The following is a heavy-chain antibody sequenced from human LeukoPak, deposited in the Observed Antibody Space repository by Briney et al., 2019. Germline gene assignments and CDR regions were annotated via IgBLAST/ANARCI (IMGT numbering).Heavy chain of an antibody. J-gene: IGHJ4*02. Sequence: SETLSLTCTVSGGSISSGDYYWSWIRQPPGKGREWFGYIYYSGSTYYNPSLKSRVTISVDTSKNQFSLKLSSVTAADTAVYYCARVSRDGYNYYYFDYWGQGTLVTVSS. D-gene: IGHD5-24*01. CDR3: ARVSRDGYNYYYFDY. CDR1: GGSISSGDYY. CDR2: IYYSGST. V-gene: IGHV4-30-4*01.